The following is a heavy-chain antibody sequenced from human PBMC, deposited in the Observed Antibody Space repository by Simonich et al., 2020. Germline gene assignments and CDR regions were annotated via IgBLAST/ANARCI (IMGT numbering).Heavy chain of an antibody. CDR3: VRLYCSGGSCPSYYYYGMDV. CDR2: IHPGDADT. Sequence: EVQLVQSGAEVKKPGESLKISCKGSGYSFTSYWIGWVRQMPGKGLEWMGIIHPGDADTRYSPSFQGQVTISAGKSIRTAYLQWSSLKASDTAMYYCVRLYCSGGSCPSYYYYGMDVWGQGTTVTVSS. CDR1: GYSFTSYW. J-gene: IGHJ6*02. D-gene: IGHD2-15*01. V-gene: IGHV5-51*01.